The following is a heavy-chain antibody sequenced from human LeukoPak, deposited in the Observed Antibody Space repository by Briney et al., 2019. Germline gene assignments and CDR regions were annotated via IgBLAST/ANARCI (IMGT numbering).Heavy chain of an antibody. V-gene: IGHV3-11*04. CDR3: ARDFYSSGWYAVSGIYYYYGMDV. CDR1: GFSFSDYY. Sequence: GGSLRLSCAASGFSFSDYYMSWIRQAPGKGLEWVSSISRGGSSKYSADSVKGRFTISRDNAKNSLYLQMNSLRAEDTAVYYCARDFYSSGWYAVSGIYYYYGMDVWGQGTTVTVSS. CDR2: ISRGGSSK. J-gene: IGHJ6*02. D-gene: IGHD6-19*01.